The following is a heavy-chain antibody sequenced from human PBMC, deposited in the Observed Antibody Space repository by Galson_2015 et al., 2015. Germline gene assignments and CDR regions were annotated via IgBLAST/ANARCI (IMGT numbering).Heavy chain of an antibody. V-gene: IGHV1-46*01. CDR2: INPSGGST. J-gene: IGHJ4*02. Sequence: SVTVSCKASGYTFTNYYMHWVRQAPGQGLEWMGIINPSGGSTNYAQKFPGRVTMTRDTSTSTVYMELSSLRSEDTAVYYCARLEYWGGDCYSGFDYWGQGTLVTVSS. CDR1: GYTFTNYY. D-gene: IGHD2-21*02. CDR3: ARLEYWGGDCYSGFDY.